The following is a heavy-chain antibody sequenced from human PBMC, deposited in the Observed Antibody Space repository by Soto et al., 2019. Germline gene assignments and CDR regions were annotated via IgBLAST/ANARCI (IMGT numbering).Heavy chain of an antibody. CDR2: LSYDGNNI. D-gene: IGHD5-18*01. CDR3: ARGPIGDAAMVTNYFDY. Sequence: VGSLRLSCAASGFTFSNYAIHWVRQAPGKGLEWVAVLSYDGNNIHYADSVKGRFTISRDNSKNTLFLQMNSLRTEDTAVYYCARGPIGDAAMVTNYFDYWGQGTLVTVSS. CDR1: GFTFSNYA. J-gene: IGHJ4*02. V-gene: IGHV3-30-3*01.